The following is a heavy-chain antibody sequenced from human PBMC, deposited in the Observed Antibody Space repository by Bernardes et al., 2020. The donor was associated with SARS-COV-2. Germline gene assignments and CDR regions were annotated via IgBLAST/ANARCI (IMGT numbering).Heavy chain of an antibody. CDR3: AIPPTNYDRYGMDV. V-gene: IGHV1-2*02. Sequence: SVKVSCEASGYTFTGYYMHWVRQAPGQGLEWMGWINPNSGGTNYAQKFQGRVTMTRDTSISTAYMELSRLRSDDTAVYFCAIPPTNYDRYGMDVWGQGTTVTVSS. CDR1: GYTFTGYY. J-gene: IGHJ6*02. CDR2: INPNSGGT. D-gene: IGHD3-22*01.